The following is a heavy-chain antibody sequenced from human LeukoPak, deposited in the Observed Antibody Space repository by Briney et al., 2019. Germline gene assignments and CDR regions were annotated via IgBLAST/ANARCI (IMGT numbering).Heavy chain of an antibody. CDR3: ARGGLGDYGDYGGSVY. D-gene: IGHD4-17*01. CDR1: GGSISSYY. CDR2: IYYSGST. J-gene: IGHJ4*02. V-gene: IGHV4-59*01. Sequence: SETLSLTCTVAGGSISSYYWSWIRQPPGKGLEWIGYIYYSGSTNYNPSLKSRVPISVDTSKNQFSLKLSSVTAADTAVYYCARGGLGDYGDYGGSVYWGQGTLVTVSS.